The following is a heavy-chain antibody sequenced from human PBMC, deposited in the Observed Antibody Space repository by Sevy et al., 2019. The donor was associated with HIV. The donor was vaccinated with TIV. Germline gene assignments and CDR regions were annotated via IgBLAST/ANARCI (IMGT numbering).Heavy chain of an antibody. CDR3: ARDVTWGQKVVAFDT. Sequence: ASVKVSCTASGGPFSSYALSWVRQAPGQGLDWVGGIIPISGTPNYAQKFQGRLTITTDDSTSTSYMELSNLRSEDMAVYFCARDVTWGQKVVAFDTWGPGTLVTVSS. V-gene: IGHV1-69*05. CDR2: IIPISGTP. D-gene: IGHD2-15*01. CDR1: GGPFSSYA. J-gene: IGHJ4*02.